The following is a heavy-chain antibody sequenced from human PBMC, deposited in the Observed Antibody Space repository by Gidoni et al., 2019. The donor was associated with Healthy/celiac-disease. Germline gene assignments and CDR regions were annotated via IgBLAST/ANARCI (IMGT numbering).Heavy chain of an antibody. Sequence: QVQLQQWGAGLLKPSETLSLTCAVYGGSFSGYYWSWIRQPPGKGLEWIGEINHSGSTNYNPSLKSRVTRSVDTSKNQFSLKLSSVTAADTAVYYCARGALRYFDWLGRPGGHFDYWGQGTLVTVSS. J-gene: IGHJ4*02. D-gene: IGHD3-9*01. CDR1: GGSFSGYY. V-gene: IGHV4-34*01. CDR2: INHSGST. CDR3: ARGALRYFDWLGRPGGHFDY.